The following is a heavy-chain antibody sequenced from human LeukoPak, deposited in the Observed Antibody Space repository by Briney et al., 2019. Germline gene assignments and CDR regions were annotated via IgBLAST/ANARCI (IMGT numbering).Heavy chain of an antibody. CDR2: IYYSGST. CDR3: ARLVPPWVRFSLGDY. D-gene: IGHD3-3*01. Sequence: SETLSLTCTVSGGSISGSSYYWGWIRQPPGKGLEWIGSIYYSGSTYYNPSLKSRVTISVDTSKNQFSLKLSSVTAADTAVYYCARLVPPWVRFSLGDYWGQGTLVTVSS. J-gene: IGHJ4*02. V-gene: IGHV4-39*01. CDR1: GGSISGSSYY.